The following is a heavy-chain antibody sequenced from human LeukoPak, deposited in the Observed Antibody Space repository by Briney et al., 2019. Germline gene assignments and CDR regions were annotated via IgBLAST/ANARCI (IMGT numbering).Heavy chain of an antibody. CDR2: IIPILGTA. V-gene: IGHV1-69*13. CDR3: ARGVVPAAIGRFDP. D-gene: IGHD2-2*01. CDR1: GGTFSSYA. Sequence: ASVKVSCKASGGTFSSYAISWVRQAPGQGLEWMGGIIPILGTANYAQKFQGRVTITADESTSTAYMELSSLRSEDTAVYYCARGVVPAAIGRFDPWGQGTLVTVSS. J-gene: IGHJ5*02.